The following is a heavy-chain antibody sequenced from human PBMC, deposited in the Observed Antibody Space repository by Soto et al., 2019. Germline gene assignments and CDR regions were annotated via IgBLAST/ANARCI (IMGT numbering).Heavy chain of an antibody. V-gene: IGHV3-23*01. CDR3: AKRTTGISYDY. D-gene: IGHD4-17*01. CDR2: ISGSGVST. CDR1: GFTFSSYA. Sequence: EVQLLESGGGLVQPGGSLRLSCAASGFTFSSYAMSWVRQAPGKGLEWVSAISGSGVSTYYADSVKGRFTISRDNTKNTLYIQMKSLRAEYTAVYYCAKRTTGISYDYWGKGTLVTVSS. J-gene: IGHJ4*02.